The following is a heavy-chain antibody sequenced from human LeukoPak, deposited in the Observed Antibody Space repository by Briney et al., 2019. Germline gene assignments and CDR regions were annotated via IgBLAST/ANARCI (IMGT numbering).Heavy chain of an antibody. CDR1: GGSFSGYY. CDR2: INHSGST. D-gene: IGHD3-3*01. V-gene: IGHV4-34*01. Sequence: PSETLSLTCAVYGGSFSGYYWSWIRQPPGKGLEWIGEINHSGSTNYNPPLKTRVTISVDTSKNQFSLKLSPVTAADTAVYYCAVGSYYDFWSGAVRWFDPWGQGTLVTVSS. J-gene: IGHJ5*02. CDR3: AVGSYYDFWSGAVRWFDP.